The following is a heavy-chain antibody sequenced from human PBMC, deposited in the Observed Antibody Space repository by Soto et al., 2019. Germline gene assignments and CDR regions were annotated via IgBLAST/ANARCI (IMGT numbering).Heavy chain of an antibody. D-gene: IGHD2-15*01. Sequence: GGSLRLSCAASGFTFSSYWMSWVRQAPGMGLEWVANIGEDGSEKYYVDSVKGRFTISRDNAKNSLYLQMNSLRADDTAVYYCARGSGGHNYYYGMDVWGQGTTVTVSS. J-gene: IGHJ6*02. V-gene: IGHV3-7*03. CDR1: GFTFSSYW. CDR3: ARGSGGHNYYYGMDV. CDR2: IGEDGSEK.